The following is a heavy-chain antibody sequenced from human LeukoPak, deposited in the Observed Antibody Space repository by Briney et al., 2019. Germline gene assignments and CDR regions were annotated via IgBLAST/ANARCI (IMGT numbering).Heavy chain of an antibody. CDR1: GDTFTSYA. D-gene: IGHD5-12*01. J-gene: IGHJ4*02. CDR3: ARLGYSGYLLSDY. Sequence: ASVKVSCKASGDTFTSYAISWVRQAPGQGLEWMGWVNTYNGNTNYVQNLQGRVTMTTDTSTSTAYMELRSLRSDDTAVYYCARLGYSGYLLSDYWGQGTLVTVSS. CDR2: VNTYNGNT. V-gene: IGHV1-18*01.